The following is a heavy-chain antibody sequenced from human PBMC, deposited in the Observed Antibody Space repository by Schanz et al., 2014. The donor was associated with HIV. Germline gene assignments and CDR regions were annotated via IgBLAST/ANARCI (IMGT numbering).Heavy chain of an antibody. D-gene: IGHD2-8*01. V-gene: IGHV3-33*08. J-gene: IGHJ6*02. CDR3: ANSGYCTSGICYTRGNGMDV. CDR1: GFTFSSYG. Sequence: VQLVESGGGVVQPGRSLRLSCAASGFTFSSYGMHWVRQPPGKGLEWVSYIWYDGSKTYYVDSVKGRFTISRDNPKNRLYLQMNSLRAEDTAVYYCANSGYCTSGICYTRGNGMDVWGQGTTVTVSS. CDR2: IWYDGSKT.